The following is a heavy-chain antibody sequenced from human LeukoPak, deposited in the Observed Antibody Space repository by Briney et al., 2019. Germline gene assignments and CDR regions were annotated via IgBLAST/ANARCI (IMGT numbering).Heavy chain of an antibody. J-gene: IGHJ4*02. V-gene: IGHV1-18*01. CDR3: AXXAVVITMTRFDY. D-gene: IGHD3-22*01. Sequence: ASVKVSCKASGYTFTSYGISWVRQAPGQGLEWMGWISAYNGNTNYAQKLQGRVTMTTDTSTSTAYMELRSLRSDDTAVYYCAXXAVVITMTRFDYWGQGTLVTVSS. CDR2: ISAYNGNT. CDR1: GYTFTSYG.